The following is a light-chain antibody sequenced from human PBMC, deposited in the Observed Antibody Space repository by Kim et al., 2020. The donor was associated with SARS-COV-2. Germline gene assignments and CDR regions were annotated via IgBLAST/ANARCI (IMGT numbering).Light chain of an antibody. CDR2: EVN. J-gene: IGLJ2*01. CDR3: SSYSVSSTLL. Sequence: QSALTQPASVSGSPGQSITISCTGTLSDVGAYNYVSWYQQHPGKAPKLIISEVNKRPSGVSTRFSGSKSGNMASLTISGLQAEDEADYYCSSYSVSSTLLFGGGTKL. CDR1: LSDVGAYNY. V-gene: IGLV2-14*03.